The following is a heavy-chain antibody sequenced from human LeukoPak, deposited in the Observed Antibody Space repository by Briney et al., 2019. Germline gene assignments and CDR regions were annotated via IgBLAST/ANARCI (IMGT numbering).Heavy chain of an antibody. CDR1: GYTFTGYH. D-gene: IGHD6-13*01. CDR3: ARDQGSLTRSWYTGY. V-gene: IGHV1-2*06. J-gene: IGHJ4*02. CDR2: VNPYSGDT. Sequence: ASVKVSCKASGYTFTGYHIHWVRQAPGQGPEWMGRVNPYSGDTNFAQKFQGRVTMTRDTSITTAYMDLSSLTPDDTAVYFCARDQGSLTRSWYTGYWGQGTQVTVSS.